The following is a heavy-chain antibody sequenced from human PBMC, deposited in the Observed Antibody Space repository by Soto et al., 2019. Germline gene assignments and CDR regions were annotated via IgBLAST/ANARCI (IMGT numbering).Heavy chain of an antibody. Sequence: PSETLSLTCIVSCGSISSYYWSWIRQPPGKGLEWIGYIYYSGSTNYNPSLKSRVTISVDTSKNQFSLKLSSVTAADTAVYYCARVAIYYYDHPEYFDYWGQGTLVTVSS. D-gene: IGHD3-22*01. CDR1: CGSISSYY. CDR2: IYYSGST. CDR3: ARVAIYYYDHPEYFDY. V-gene: IGHV4-59*01. J-gene: IGHJ4*02.